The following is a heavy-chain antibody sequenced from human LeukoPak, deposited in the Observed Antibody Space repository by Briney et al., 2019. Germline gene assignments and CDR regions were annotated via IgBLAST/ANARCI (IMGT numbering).Heavy chain of an antibody. CDR1: GYTFTGYY. CDR2: INPNSGGT. V-gene: IGHV1-2*02. CDR3: AREGCSSTSCHNYYYGMDV. D-gene: IGHD2-2*02. Sequence: ASVKVSCKASGYTFTGYYMHWVRQAPGQGLEWMGWINPNSGGTNYAQKFQGRVTMTRDTSISIAYMELSRLRSDDTAVYYCAREGCSSTSCHNYYYGMDVWGQGTTVTVSS. J-gene: IGHJ6*02.